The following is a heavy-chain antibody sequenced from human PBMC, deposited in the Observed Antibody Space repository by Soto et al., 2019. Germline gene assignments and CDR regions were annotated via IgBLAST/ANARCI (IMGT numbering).Heavy chain of an antibody. CDR2: IIPIFGTS. D-gene: IGHD5-18*01. CDR3: ARVGVDTVTFDY. J-gene: IGHJ4*02. V-gene: IGHV1-69*01. Sequence: QVQLVQSGTEVKKPGSSVQVSCKASGGSLSNYLITWVRQAPGQGLEWMGEIIPIFGTSNSAQRFQGRVTITAVESTSTVYMELSNLRSEDTAVYYCARVGVDTVTFDYWGQGTLVTVSS. CDR1: GGSLSNYL.